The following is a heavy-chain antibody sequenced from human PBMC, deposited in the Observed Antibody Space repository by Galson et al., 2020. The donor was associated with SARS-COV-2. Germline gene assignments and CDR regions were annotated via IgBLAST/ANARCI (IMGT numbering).Heavy chain of an antibody. CDR2: ISRSSRYI. CDR1: GFTFSSYS. CDR3: ARVSGAWYYYDSSGYADY. D-gene: IGHD3-22*01. Sequence: GESLKISCAASGFTFSSYSMNWVRQAPGKGLEWVSSISRSSRYIYYADSVKGRFTISRDNAKNSLYLQMNSLRAEDTAVYYCARVSGAWYYYDSSGYADYWGQGTLVTVSS. J-gene: IGHJ4*02. V-gene: IGHV3-21*01.